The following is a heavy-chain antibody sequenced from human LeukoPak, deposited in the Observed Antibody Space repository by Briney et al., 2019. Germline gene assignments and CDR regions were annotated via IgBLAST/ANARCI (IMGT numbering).Heavy chain of an antibody. J-gene: IGHJ4*02. CDR2: IKQDGSEK. V-gene: IGHV3-7*01. CDR1: GFTFSSYW. D-gene: IGHD3-10*01. Sequence: QPGGSLRLSCAASGFTFSSYWMSWVRQAPGKGLEWVANIKQDGSEKDYVDSVKGRFTISRDNAKSSLYLQMNSLRAEDSAVYYCARDPGYGSRLYYFDYWGQGTLVTVSS. CDR3: ARDPGYGSRLYYFDY.